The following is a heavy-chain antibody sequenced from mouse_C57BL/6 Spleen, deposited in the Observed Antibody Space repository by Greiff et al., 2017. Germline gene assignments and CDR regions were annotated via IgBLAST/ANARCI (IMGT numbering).Heavy chain of an antibody. CDR2: IDPSDSYT. V-gene: IGHV1-69*01. D-gene: IGHD1-1*01. CDR1: GYTFTSYW. CDR3: ARSSTVVATDY. J-gene: IGHJ2*01. Sequence: VQLQQPGAELVMPGASVKLSCKASGYTFTSYWMHWVKQRPGQGLEWIGEIDPSDSYTNYNQNFKGKSTLTVDKSSSTAYMQLSSLTSEDSAVYYCARSSTVVATDYWGQGTTLTVSS.